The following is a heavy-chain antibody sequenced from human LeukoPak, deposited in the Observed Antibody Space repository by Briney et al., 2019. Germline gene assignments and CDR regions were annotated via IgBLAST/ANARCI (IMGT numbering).Heavy chain of an antibody. CDR3: VRVSYALSLQYFGMDV. D-gene: IGHD3-16*01. CDR2: TYHRSKWYN. V-gene: IGHV6-1*01. CDR1: GDSGSRVTIS. Sequence: SQTLSLTCASCGDSGSRVTISWDCVRQSQKRGIEWPGRTYHRSKWYNDYGVSVKSRITINPDTSNNRISLQLRSVTPEDTAVYYCVRVSYALSLQYFGMDVWGEGTAVIVSS. J-gene: IGHJ6*04.